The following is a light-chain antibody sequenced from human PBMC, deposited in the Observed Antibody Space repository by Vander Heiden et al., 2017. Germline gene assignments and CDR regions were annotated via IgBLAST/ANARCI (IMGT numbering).Light chain of an antibody. CDR2: KDS. CDR3: QSADSSGTSWV. CDR1: ALPKQY. Sequence: SSELPQPPSVSVSPGQTARLTCSGDALPKQYAYWYQQKPGQAPGLVIYKDSERPSGIPERFSGSSSGTTVTLTISGGQAEDEADYYCQSADSSGTSWVFGGGTKLTVL. J-gene: IGLJ3*02. V-gene: IGLV3-25*03.